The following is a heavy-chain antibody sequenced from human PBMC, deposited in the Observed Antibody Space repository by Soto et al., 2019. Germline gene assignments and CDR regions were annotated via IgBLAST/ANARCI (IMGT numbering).Heavy chain of an antibody. J-gene: IGHJ4*02. Sequence: SETLSLTCTISGGSISSGGYYWSWIRQHPGTGLEWIGHISYSGSTYYNTSLKSRVTISVDTPKNQFSLKLSSVTAADTAVYYCAREPGVWGQGTLVTVSS. CDR2: ISYSGST. D-gene: IGHD3-10*01. CDR1: GGSISSGGYY. CDR3: AREPGV. V-gene: IGHV4-31*03.